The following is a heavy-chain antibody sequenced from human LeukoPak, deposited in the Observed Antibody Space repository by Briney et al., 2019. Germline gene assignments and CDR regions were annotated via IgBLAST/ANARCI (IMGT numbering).Heavy chain of an antibody. Sequence: AAAKVSCKASGYTFTTYYIHWVRQAPGQGLEYMGMINPRSGGTIYAQKFQGRVAITRDTSTSTVYLELSSLRSEDTAVYYCAREMPDTYYFDFWGQGTLVTVSS. J-gene: IGHJ4*02. CDR2: INPRSGGT. V-gene: IGHV1-46*01. CDR1: GYTFTTYY. D-gene: IGHD2-2*01. CDR3: AREMPDTYYFDF.